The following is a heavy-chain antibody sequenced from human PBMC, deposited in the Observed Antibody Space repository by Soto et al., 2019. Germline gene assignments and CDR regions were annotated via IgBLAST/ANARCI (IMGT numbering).Heavy chain of an antibody. CDR1: GFSFSTYG. CDR3: VKPLFGTFGGVIVIIFDS. V-gene: IGHV3-30*18. D-gene: IGHD3-16*02. J-gene: IGHJ4*02. Sequence: QVQLVESGGGVVQPGRSLRLSCAASGFSFSTYGMHWVRQAPGKGLEWVAAISYDGSKEYYADSVKGRFTISRDNSKNTLYLQMSSLRPEDTAIYYCVKPLFGTFGGVIVIIFDSWGQGTLVTVSS. CDR2: ISYDGSKE.